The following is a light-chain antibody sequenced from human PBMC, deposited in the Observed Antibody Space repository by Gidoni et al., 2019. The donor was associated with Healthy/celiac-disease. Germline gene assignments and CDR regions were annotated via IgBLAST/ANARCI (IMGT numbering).Light chain of an antibody. V-gene: IGLV1-47*01. J-gene: IGLJ2*01. Sequence: QSVLTQPPSASGTPGQRVTISCSGSSSNIGSNSVYWYQHLPGTAPKLLIYRNNQRPSGVPDRFSGAKAGTSASLAISGLRSEDEADYYCAAWDDSLSGSFVVFGGGTKLTVL. CDR2: RNN. CDR1: SSNIGSNS. CDR3: AAWDDSLSGSFVV.